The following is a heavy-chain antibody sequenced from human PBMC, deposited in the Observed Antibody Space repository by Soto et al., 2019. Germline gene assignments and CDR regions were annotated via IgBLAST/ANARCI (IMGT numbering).Heavy chain of an antibody. Sequence: ASVKVSCKASGYTFTGYYMHWVRQAPGQGLEWMGWINPNSGGTNYAQKFQGRVTMTRDTSISTAYMELSRLRSDDTAVYYCARVDVDIVATNGTDDYWGQGTLVTVYS. J-gene: IGHJ4*02. D-gene: IGHD5-12*01. V-gene: IGHV1-2*02. CDR3: ARVDVDIVATNGTDDY. CDR1: GYTFTGYY. CDR2: INPNSGGT.